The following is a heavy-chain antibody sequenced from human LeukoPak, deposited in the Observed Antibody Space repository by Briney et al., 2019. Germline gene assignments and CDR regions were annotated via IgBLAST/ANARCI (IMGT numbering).Heavy chain of an antibody. CDR3: AREERPYYDSSGYYYGDAFDI. CDR1: GFTFSDYY. D-gene: IGHD3-22*01. J-gene: IGHJ3*02. Sequence: GGSLRLSCAASGFTFSDYYMSWSRQAPGKGLEWGSYISSSGSTIYYADSVKGRFTISRDNAKNSLYLQMNSLRAEDTAVYYCAREERPYYDSSGYYYGDAFDIWGQGTMVTVSS. V-gene: IGHV3-11*04. CDR2: ISSSGSTI.